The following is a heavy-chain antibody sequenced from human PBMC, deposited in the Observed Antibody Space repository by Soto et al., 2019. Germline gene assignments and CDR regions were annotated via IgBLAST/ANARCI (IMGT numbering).Heavy chain of an antibody. V-gene: IGHV3-23*01. CDR3: AILPGIAVGIDI. CDR2: ISGSGGST. CDR1: GFTFSSYA. D-gene: IGHD6-19*01. Sequence: GGSLRLSCAAPGFTFSSYAMSWVRQAPGKGLEWVSAISGSGGSTYYADSVKGRFTISRDNSKNTLYLQMNSLRAEDTAVYYCAILPGIAVGIDIWGQGTMVTVSS. J-gene: IGHJ3*02.